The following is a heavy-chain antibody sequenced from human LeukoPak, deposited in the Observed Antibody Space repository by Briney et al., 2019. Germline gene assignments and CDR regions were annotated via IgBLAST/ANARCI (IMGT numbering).Heavy chain of an antibody. CDR3: ARDSFAGYSSSWHFDN. Sequence: ASVKLSCKASGYTFTGHGMHWVRQAPGQGLEWKGWINPSSGGINYAQNFQGRVAMTRDTSISTAYMELSRLTSDDTAVYYCARDSFAGYSSSWHFDNWGQGSLVTVSS. CDR2: INPSSGGI. D-gene: IGHD6-13*01. J-gene: IGHJ4*02. V-gene: IGHV1-2*02. CDR1: GYTFTGHG.